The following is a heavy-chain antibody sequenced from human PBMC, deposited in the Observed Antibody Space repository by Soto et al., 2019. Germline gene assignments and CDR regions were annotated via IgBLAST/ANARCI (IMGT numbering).Heavy chain of an antibody. D-gene: IGHD3-16*01. CDR3: ARAYGSLPTDVWVSKEDYWFDP. J-gene: IGHJ5*02. CDR1: GYTFTGYD. CDR2: MNPNNGNT. Sequence: ASVKVSCKASGYTFTGYDINWVRQATGQGLEWMGWMNPNNGNTGYAQTFQGRVTMTRDTSISTAYMELSSLRSEDTAVYFCARAYGSLPTDVWVSKEDYWFDPWGQGTLVTVSS. V-gene: IGHV1-8*01.